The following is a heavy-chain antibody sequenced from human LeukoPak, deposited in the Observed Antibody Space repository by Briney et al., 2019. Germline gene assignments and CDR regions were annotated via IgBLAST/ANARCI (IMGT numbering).Heavy chain of an antibody. Sequence: GGSLRLSCVVSGFTFSDYYMSWIRQAPGKGLEWGSYISDSSDDRRYADSVEGRFTISRDNSKNSLYLQMNALRAEDTGVYYCGFIAAAGRWGQGTLVTVSS. V-gene: IGHV3-11*06. CDR1: GFTFSDYY. CDR2: ISDSSDDR. D-gene: IGHD6-25*01. CDR3: GFIAAAGR. J-gene: IGHJ4*02.